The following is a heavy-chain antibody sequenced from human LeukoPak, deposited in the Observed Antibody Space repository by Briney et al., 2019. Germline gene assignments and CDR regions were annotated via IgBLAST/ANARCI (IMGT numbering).Heavy chain of an antibody. D-gene: IGHD6-13*01. CDR2: INTNTGNP. Sequence: ASVKVSCKASGYTFTSYGISWVRQAPGQGLEWMGWINTNTGNPTYAQGFTGRFVFSLDTSVSTAYLQISSLKAEDTAVYYCAGGLGSSSWYYFDYWGQGTLVTVS. J-gene: IGHJ4*02. CDR3: AGGLGSSSWYYFDY. CDR1: GYTFTSYG. V-gene: IGHV7-4-1*02.